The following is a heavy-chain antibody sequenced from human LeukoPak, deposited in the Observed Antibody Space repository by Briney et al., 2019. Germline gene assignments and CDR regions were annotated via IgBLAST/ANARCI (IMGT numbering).Heavy chain of an antibody. V-gene: IGHV4-59*01. CDR1: GGSISSYY. D-gene: IGHD6-6*01. J-gene: IGHJ6*03. CDR2: IYYSGST. CDR3: ASYRRWYSSSTVGAYYYMDV. Sequence: SETLTLTCTVSGGSISSYYWSWIRQSPGKGLEWIGYIYYSGSTNYNPSLKSRVTISVDTSKNQFSLKLSSVTAADTAVYYCASYRRWYSSSTVGAYYYMDVWGKGTTVTVSS.